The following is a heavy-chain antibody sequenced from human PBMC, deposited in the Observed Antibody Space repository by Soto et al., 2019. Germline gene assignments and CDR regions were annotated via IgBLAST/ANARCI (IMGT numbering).Heavy chain of an antibody. V-gene: IGHV4-59*08. J-gene: IGHJ4*02. CDR3: ARHYGSCFNY. Sequence: WETLSPTCASYGSSFRGYYLIQIRQHPGKGLEWIGYIYYSGSSNYHPTRKSRLTRSVDTSKNQFPQKLRSVTPADTAVYYGARHYGSCFNYWGQGSQVIVST. CDR1: GSSFRGYY. D-gene: IGHD3-10*01. CDR2: IYYSGSS.